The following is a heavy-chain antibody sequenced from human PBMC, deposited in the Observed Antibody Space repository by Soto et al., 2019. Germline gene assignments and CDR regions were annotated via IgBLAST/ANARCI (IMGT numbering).Heavy chain of an antibody. D-gene: IGHD3-10*01. V-gene: IGHV3-21*01. Sequence: GGSLRLSCAASGFTFSSYSMNWVRQAPGKGLEWVSSISSSSSYIYYADSVKGRFTISRDNAKNSLYLQMNSLRAEDTAVYYCARKEGIFMVRGTTNWFDPWGQGTLVTVSS. J-gene: IGHJ5*02. CDR1: GFTFSSYS. CDR3: ARKEGIFMVRGTTNWFDP. CDR2: ISSSSSYI.